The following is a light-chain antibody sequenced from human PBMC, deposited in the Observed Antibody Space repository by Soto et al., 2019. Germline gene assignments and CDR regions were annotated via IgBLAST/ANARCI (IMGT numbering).Light chain of an antibody. V-gene: IGKV3-15*01. Sequence: IVLMQSPGTLSLSPWERATLYCRASQSVSGNLAWYQQKPGQAPRLLIYGASTRATGIPARFSGSGSGTEFTLIISSLQSEDFAVYYCQQYNNWPLTFGGGTKVDI. J-gene: IGKJ4*01. CDR3: QQYNNWPLT. CDR1: QSVSGN. CDR2: GAS.